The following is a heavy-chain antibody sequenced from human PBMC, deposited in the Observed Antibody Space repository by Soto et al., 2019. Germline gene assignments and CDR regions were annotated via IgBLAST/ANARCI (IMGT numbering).Heavy chain of an antibody. Sequence: GVSLRLSCAASGFPFDAYVMHWVRQGPGKGLEWVSLITWDGGSTYYADSVKGRFTISRDNSENSLYLQMNSLRPEDTALYYCAKGNYYDSSGYYYFDYWGQGTLVPVSS. CDR1: GFPFDAYV. V-gene: IGHV3-43*01. CDR2: ITWDGGST. CDR3: AKGNYYDSSGYYYFDY. J-gene: IGHJ4*02. D-gene: IGHD3-22*01.